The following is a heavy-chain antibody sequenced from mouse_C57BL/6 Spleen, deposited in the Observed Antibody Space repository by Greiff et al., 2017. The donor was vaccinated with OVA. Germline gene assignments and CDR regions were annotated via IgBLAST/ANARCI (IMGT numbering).Heavy chain of an antibody. J-gene: IGHJ3*01. CDR3: ARDPWFAY. CDR1: GYTFTDYY. CDR2: INPYNGGT. V-gene: IGHV1-19*01. Sequence: EVKLMESGPVLVKPGASVKMSCKASGYTFTDYYMNWVKQSHGKSLEWIGVINPYNGGTSYNQKFKGKATLTVDKSSSTAYMELNSLTSEDSAVYYCARDPWFAYWGQGTLVTVSA.